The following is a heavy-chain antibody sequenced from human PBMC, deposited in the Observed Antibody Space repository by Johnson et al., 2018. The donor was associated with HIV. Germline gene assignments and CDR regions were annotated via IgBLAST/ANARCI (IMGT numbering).Heavy chain of an antibody. D-gene: IGHD3-16*02. CDR2: ISYDGSNK. CDR3: ARVIRAFDI. V-gene: IGHV3-30*04. J-gene: IGHJ3*02. Sequence: VLLVESGGGVVQPGRSLRLSCAASGFTFSSYAMHWVRQAPGKGLEWVAVISYDGSNKYYADSVKGRFTISRDNSKNTLYLQMNSLRAEDTAVYYCARVIRAFDIWGQGTMVTVSS. CDR1: GFTFSSYA.